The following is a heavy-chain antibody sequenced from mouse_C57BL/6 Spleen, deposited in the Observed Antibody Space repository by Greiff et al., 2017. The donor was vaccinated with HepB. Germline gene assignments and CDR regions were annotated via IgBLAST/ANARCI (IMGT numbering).Heavy chain of an antibody. D-gene: IGHD2-4*01. CDR3: ARSPYDYGRLGY. V-gene: IGHV7-3*01. CDR1: GFTFTDYY. CDR2: IRNKANGYTT. J-gene: IGHJ3*01. Sequence: EVMLVESGGGLVQPGGSLSLSCAASGFTFTDYYMSWVRQPPGKALEWLGFIRNKANGYTTEYSASVKGRFTISRDNSQSILYLQMNALRAEDSATYYCARSPYDYGRLGYWGQGTLVTVSA.